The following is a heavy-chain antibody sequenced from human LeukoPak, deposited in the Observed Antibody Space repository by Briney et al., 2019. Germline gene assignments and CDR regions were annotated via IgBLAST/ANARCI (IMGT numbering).Heavy chain of an antibody. D-gene: IGHD3-22*01. CDR1: GGSISSYY. J-gene: IGHJ4*02. V-gene: IGHV4-59*08. Sequence: SETLSLTCTVSGGSISSYYWSWIRQPPGKGLEWIGYIYYSGSTNYNPSLKSRVTISVDTSKNQFSLKLSSVTAADPAVYYCAACYYDSSGYYSLDYWGQGTLVTVSS. CDR3: AACYYDSSGYYSLDY. CDR2: IYYSGST.